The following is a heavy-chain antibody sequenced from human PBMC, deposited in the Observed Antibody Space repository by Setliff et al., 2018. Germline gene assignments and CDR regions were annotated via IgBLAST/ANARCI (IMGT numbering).Heavy chain of an antibody. CDR3: ARELRSPFWHFDL. J-gene: IGHJ4*02. CDR2: VSPYNGDT. V-gene: IGHV1-18*01. Sequence: ASVKVSCKASGYTFTHFGISWVRQAPGQGLEWVGWVSPYNGDTYYAQNLQGRVTLTTDTSTTTSSMEVRGLTSDDTAIYYCARELRSPFWHFDLWGQGSLVTVSS. D-gene: IGHD3-3*01. CDR1: GYTFTHFG.